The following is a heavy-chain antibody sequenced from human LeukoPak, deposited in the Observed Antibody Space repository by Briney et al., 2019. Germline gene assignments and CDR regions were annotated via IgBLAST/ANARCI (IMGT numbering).Heavy chain of an antibody. Sequence: GGSLRLSCAASGFTFSSYWMSWVRQAPGKGLEWVANIKQGGSEKYYVDSVKGRFTISRDNAKNSLYLQMNSLRAEDTAVYYCARGRVTIFGVVIPLFDYWGQGTLVTVSS. V-gene: IGHV3-7*03. D-gene: IGHD3-3*01. CDR1: GFTFSSYW. CDR2: IKQGGSEK. J-gene: IGHJ4*02. CDR3: ARGRVTIFGVVIPLFDY.